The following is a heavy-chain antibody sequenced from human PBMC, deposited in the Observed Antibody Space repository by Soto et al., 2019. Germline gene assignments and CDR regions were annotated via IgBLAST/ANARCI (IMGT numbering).Heavy chain of an antibody. D-gene: IGHD5-12*01. V-gene: IGHV4-59*01. CDR1: GVSIRGSY. CDR2: ISYTGSA. J-gene: IGHJ4*02. Sequence: SETLSLTCSVSGVSIRGSYCSWIRHAPEKGLEWIASISYTGSATHNPSLKSRVSVSVDTTENQCSLKLTSVTAADTATYYCATGGGWLQNSNLSGLYFDCWGQGPLVTVSS. CDR3: ATGGGWLQNSNLSGLYFDC.